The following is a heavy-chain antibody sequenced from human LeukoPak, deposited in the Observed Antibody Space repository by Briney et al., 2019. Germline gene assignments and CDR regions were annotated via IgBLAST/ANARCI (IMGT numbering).Heavy chain of an antibody. D-gene: IGHD4-17*01. CDR2: IIPIFGTA. CDR1: GGTFSSYA. CDR3: ARGITAYGDYPADY. Sequence: ASVKASCKASGGTFSSYAISWVRQAPGQGLEWMGGIIPIFGTANYAQKFQGRVTITADKSTSTAYMELSSLRSEDTAVYYCARGITAYGDYPADYWGQGTLVTVSS. J-gene: IGHJ4*02. V-gene: IGHV1-69*06.